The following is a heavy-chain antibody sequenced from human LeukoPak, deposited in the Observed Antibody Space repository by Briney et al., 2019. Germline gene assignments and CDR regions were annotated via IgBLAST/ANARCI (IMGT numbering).Heavy chain of an antibody. CDR1: GYTFTGYY. CDR3: AENGDYVLDY. CDR2: INPDSGDT. D-gene: IGHD4-17*01. Sequence: ASVKVSCKASGYTFTGYYMHWVRQAPGQGLEWMGWINPDSGDTNYALKFQGRVTMNRDTPFNTAYLEQSSLRSDDTAVDHGAENGDYVLDYWGQGTLVPV. V-gene: IGHV1-2*02. J-gene: IGHJ4*02.